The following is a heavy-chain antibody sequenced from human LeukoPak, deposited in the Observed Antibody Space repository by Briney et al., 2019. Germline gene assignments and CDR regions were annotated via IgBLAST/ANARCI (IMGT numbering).Heavy chain of an antibody. CDR2: ISRSSNYI. CDR3: ARDSGDYGESVVRTHSNFDY. V-gene: IGHV3-21*01. CDR1: GFTFSSYE. J-gene: IGHJ4*02. Sequence: GGSLRLSCAASGFTFSSYEMNWVRQAPGKGLEWVASISRSSNYIYNADSVKGRFTISRDNAKNSLYLQMNSLRAEDTAVYYCARDSGDYGESVVRTHSNFDYWGQGTLVTVSS. D-gene: IGHD3-10*01.